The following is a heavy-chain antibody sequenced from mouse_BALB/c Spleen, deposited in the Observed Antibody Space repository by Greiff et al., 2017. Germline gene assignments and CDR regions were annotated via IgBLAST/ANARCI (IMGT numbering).Heavy chain of an antibody. D-gene: IGHD2-4*01. CDR2: ISYDGSN. V-gene: IGHV3-6*02. Sequence: DVQLQQSGPGLVKPSQSLSLTCSVTGYSITSGYYWNWIRQFPGNKLEWMGYISYDGSNNYNPSLKNRISITRDTSKNQFFLKLNSVTTENSATYCCAREDYYDYGGAGFAYWGQGTLVTVSA. CDR1: GYSITSGYY. J-gene: IGHJ3*01. CDR3: AREDYYDYGGAGFAY.